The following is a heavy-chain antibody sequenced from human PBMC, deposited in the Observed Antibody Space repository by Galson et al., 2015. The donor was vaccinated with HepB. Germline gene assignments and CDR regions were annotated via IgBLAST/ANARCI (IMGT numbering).Heavy chain of an antibody. Sequence: SETLSLTCTVSGGSISSYFWSWIRQPAGKGLEWIGRIYSSGSTNYNPSLKSRVTMSVDTSKYQFSPKLTSVTAADTAMYYCAREDLLVGAYDSWGQGTLVTVSS. CDR1: GGSISSYF. CDR2: IYSSGST. J-gene: IGHJ4*02. V-gene: IGHV4-4*07. D-gene: IGHD2-21*01. CDR3: AREDLLVGAYDS.